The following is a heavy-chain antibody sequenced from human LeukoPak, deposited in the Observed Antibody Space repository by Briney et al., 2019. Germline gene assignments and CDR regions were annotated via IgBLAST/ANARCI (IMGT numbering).Heavy chain of an antibody. CDR2: IYYSGST. V-gene: IGHV4-59*08. J-gene: IGHJ6*02. Sequence: SETLSLTCTVSGGSISSYYWSWIRQPPGKGLEWIGYIYYSGSTNYNPSLKSRVAISVDTSKNQFSLKLSSVTAADTALYYCAREYSDYYYTMDVWGQGTTVIVSS. D-gene: IGHD4-11*01. CDR3: AREYSDYYYTMDV. CDR1: GGSISSYY.